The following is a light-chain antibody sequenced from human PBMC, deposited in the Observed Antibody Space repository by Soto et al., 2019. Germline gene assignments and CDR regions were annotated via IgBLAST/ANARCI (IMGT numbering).Light chain of an antibody. CDR1: QSVSSTY. V-gene: IGKV3D-20*01. CDR3: QQYGTSPYT. J-gene: IGKJ2*01. CDR2: GAS. Sequence: EIVLTQSPATLSLSPGERATLSCGASQSVSSTYVAWYQQKPGLAPRLLIYGASSRATGIPDRFSGSGSGTDFALTISRLEPEDFAVYYCQQYGTSPYTFGQGTKLEIK.